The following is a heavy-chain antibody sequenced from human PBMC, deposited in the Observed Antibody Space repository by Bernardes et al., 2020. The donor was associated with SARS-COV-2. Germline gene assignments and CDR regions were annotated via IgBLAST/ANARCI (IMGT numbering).Heavy chain of an antibody. CDR1: GFEFSDYW. CDR3: VRSAGMDV. V-gene: IGHV3-7*03. CDR2: IKRDGSET. Sequence: GGSLILSCAGSGFEFSDYWMTWVRQAPGKGLEWVANIKRDGSETYYVDSVKGRFTISRDNAKNLVFLQMNSLRAEDTAVFYCVRSAGMDVWGQGTMVTVSS. J-gene: IGHJ6*02.